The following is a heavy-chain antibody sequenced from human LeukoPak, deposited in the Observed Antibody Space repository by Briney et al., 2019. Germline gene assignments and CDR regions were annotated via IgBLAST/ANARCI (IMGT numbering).Heavy chain of an antibody. CDR2: IKNKTNGGRT. D-gene: IGHD2-2*01. V-gene: IGHV3-15*01. CDR3: ARGFCSSTSCYQGPFDY. CDR1: VFTFHSAH. J-gene: IGHJ4*02. Sequence: GVPLTLSCAASVFTFHSAHMTWLPQSPGKGRVGVGHIKNKTNGGRTDFAAEVKGRFTISRDDSQNPLYLQMNSLRTEYTAVYYWARGFCSSTSCYQGPFDYWGQGTLVTVSS.